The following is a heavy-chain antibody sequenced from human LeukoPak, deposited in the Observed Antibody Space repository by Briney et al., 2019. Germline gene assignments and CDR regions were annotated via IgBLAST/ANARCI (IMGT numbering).Heavy chain of an antibody. D-gene: IGHD3-10*01. CDR3: ARDRWFGESRYFDY. V-gene: IGHV3-48*02. Sequence: GGSLRLSCAASGFTFSSYNMNWVRQAPGKGLEWVSYISISITTIYYADSVKGRFTISRDNAKNSLYLQMNSLRDEDTAVYYCARDRWFGESRYFDYWGQGTLVTVSS. J-gene: IGHJ4*02. CDR2: ISISITTI. CDR1: GFTFSSYN.